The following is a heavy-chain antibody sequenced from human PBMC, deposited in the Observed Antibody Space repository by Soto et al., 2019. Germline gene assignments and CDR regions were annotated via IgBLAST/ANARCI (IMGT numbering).Heavy chain of an antibody. D-gene: IGHD3-10*01. CDR3: ATDPLRITMVRGVIALRANYYYGMDV. Sequence: ASVKVSCKVSGYTLTELSMHWVRQAPGKGLEWMGGFDPEDGETIYAQKFQGRVTMTEDTSTDTAYMELSSLRSEDTAVYYCATDPLRITMVRGVIALRANYYYGMDVWGRGTTVTVSS. V-gene: IGHV1-24*01. J-gene: IGHJ6*02. CDR2: FDPEDGET. CDR1: GYTLTELS.